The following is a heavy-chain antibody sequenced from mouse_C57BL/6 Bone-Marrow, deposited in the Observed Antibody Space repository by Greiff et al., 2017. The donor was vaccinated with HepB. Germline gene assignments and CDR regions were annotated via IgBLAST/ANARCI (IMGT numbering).Heavy chain of an antibody. CDR2: INSDGGST. D-gene: IGHD1-1*01. CDR3: ARRGYYYGSPYWYFDV. V-gene: IGHV5-2*01. CDR1: EYEFPSHD. Sequence: EVKLVESGGGLVQPGESLKLSCESNEYEFPSHDMSWVRKTPEKRLELVAAINSDGGSTYYPDTMERRFIISRDNTKKTLYLQMSSLRSEDTALYYCARRGYYYGSPYWYFDVWGTGTTVTVSS. J-gene: IGHJ1*03.